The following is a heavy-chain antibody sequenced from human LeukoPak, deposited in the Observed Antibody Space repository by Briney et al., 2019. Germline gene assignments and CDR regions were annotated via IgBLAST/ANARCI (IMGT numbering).Heavy chain of an antibody. Sequence: ASVKVSCKASGYTFTSCDINWVRQATGQGPEWMGWMNPNSGNTGYAQKFQGRVTMTRNTSISTAYMELSSLRSEDTAVYYCARGTALITTTVTTLFDYWGQGTLVTVSS. V-gene: IGHV1-8*01. D-gene: IGHD4-17*01. CDR3: ARGTALITTTVTTLFDY. J-gene: IGHJ4*02. CDR1: GYTFTSCD. CDR2: MNPNSGNT.